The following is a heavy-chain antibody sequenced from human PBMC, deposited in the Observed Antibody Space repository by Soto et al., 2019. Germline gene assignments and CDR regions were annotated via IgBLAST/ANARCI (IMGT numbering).Heavy chain of an antibody. CDR1: GFTVSSNF. CDR2: IYGGGDT. J-gene: IGHJ5*02. V-gene: IGHV3-66*01. D-gene: IGHD3-22*01. Sequence: GGSLRLSCAASGFTVSSNFMSWVRQAPGKGLEWVSVIYGGGDTYYADSVKGRFTISRDNSKNTLYLQMNSLRVEDTAVYYCARDYYDSNVAYRWFDPWGQGTLVTVSS. CDR3: ARDYYDSNVAYRWFDP.